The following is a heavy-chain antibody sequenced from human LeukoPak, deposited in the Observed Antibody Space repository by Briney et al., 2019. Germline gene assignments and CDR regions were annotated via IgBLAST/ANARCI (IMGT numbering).Heavy chain of an antibody. J-gene: IGHJ4*02. CDR1: GFTVNNNY. V-gene: IGHV3-53*01. CDR3: ARGLHDLWRGHMGY. D-gene: IGHD3-3*01. CDR2: IDSDGNT. Sequence: GGSLRLSCAASGFTVNNNYMTWVRQAPGKGLDWVSVIDSDGNTYYADSVMCRFSISRDNSKNMVFLQMNSLRAEDTAVYYCARGLHDLWRGHMGYWGQGTLVTVSS.